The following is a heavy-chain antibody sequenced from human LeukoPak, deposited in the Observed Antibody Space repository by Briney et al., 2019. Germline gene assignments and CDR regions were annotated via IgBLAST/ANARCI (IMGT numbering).Heavy chain of an antibody. D-gene: IGHD2-8*01. CDR2: IYHSGST. V-gene: IGHV4-4*02. Sequence: SGTLSLTCAVSGGSISSSNWWSWVRQPPGKGLEWIGEIYHSGSTNYNPSLKSRVTISVDTSKNQFSLKLSSVTAADTAVYYCAREGDYCTNGVCHFDYWGQGTLVTVSS. CDR3: AREGDYCTNGVCHFDY. J-gene: IGHJ4*02. CDR1: GGSISSSNW.